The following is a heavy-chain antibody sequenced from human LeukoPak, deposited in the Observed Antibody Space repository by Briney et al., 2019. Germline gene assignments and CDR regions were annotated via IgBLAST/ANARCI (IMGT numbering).Heavy chain of an antibody. J-gene: IGHJ4*02. Sequence: SDTLSPTCTVSGGSFSSYYSSWVRQPPGKGLEWVWYIQYSGSINYNPSLKSRVTISVDESKEQFSLNLSCVVAADAARYYCARTVRGDYVDYWGQGALVTVSS. CDR3: ARTVRGDYVDY. V-gene: IGHV4-59*07. D-gene: IGHD4-17*01. CDR1: GGSFSSYY. CDR2: IQYSGSI.